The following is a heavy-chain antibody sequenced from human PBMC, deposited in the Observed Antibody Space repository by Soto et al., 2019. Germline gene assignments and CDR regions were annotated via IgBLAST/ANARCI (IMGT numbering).Heavy chain of an antibody. J-gene: IGHJ5*02. V-gene: IGHV3-30*18. D-gene: IGHD2-8*01. CDR1: GFTFSSYG. CDR3: AKEGEMVYGGPNNWFAP. CDR2: ISYDGSNK. Sequence: QVQLVESGGGVVQPGRSLRLSCAASGFTFSSYGMHWVRQAPGKGLEWVAVISYDGSNKYYADSVKGRFTISRDNSKNTLYLQRNSLRAEDTAVYYCAKEGEMVYGGPNNWFAPWGQGTLVTVSS.